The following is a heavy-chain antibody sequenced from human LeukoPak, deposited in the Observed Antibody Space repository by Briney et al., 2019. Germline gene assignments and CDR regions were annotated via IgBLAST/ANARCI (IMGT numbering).Heavy chain of an antibody. D-gene: IGHD6-19*01. J-gene: IGHJ4*02. Sequence: ASVSVSCKASGYTFTGYYMRWVRQLPGQGLEILGWFYYNSGVTSCAQNLQGRVTMTSDTSISTACMELSSLTTDDTAVYDCARLPTGVAGTVDSWGQGTLVTVSS. CDR1: GYTFTGYY. CDR2: FYYNSGVT. V-gene: IGHV1-2*02. CDR3: ARLPTGVAGTVDS.